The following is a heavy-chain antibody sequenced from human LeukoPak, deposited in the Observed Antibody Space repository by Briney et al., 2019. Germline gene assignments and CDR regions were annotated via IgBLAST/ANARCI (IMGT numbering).Heavy chain of an antibody. J-gene: IGHJ4*02. D-gene: IGHD1-26*01. CDR2: ISGSGGGT. CDR1: GFTFSSYA. V-gene: IGHV3-23*01. Sequence: GGSLRLSCAASGFTFSSYAMSWVRQAPEKGLEWVSTISGSGGGTYYADSVKGRFTISRDDSKNTLYLQMNSLRAEDTAVYYCVKDLGRYRNSCFDYWGQGTLVTVSS. CDR3: VKDLGRYRNSCFDY.